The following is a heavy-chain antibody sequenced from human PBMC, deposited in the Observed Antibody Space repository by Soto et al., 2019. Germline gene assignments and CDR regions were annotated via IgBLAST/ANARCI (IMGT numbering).Heavy chain of an antibody. CDR1: GFTFSSYA. CDR2: ISGSGGST. V-gene: IGHV3-23*01. CDR3: AKYMDQLLIGGSYYYYGMDV. J-gene: IGHJ6*02. D-gene: IGHD2-2*01. Sequence: GGSLRLSCAASGFTFSSYAMSWVRQAPGKGLEWVSAISGSGGSTYYADSVKGRFTISRDNSKNTLYLQMNSLRAEDTAVYYCAKYMDQLLIGGSYYYYGMDVRGQGSTGTVSS.